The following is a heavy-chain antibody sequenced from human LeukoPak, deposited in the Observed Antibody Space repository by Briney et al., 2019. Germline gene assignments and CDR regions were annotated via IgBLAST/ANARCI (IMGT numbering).Heavy chain of an antibody. CDR1: GGSFSGYY. D-gene: IGHD5-18*01. V-gene: IGHV4-34*01. CDR2: INHSGST. J-gene: IGHJ4*02. CDR3: VFFNTYGGNQMDY. Sequence: SETLSLTCAVYGGSFSGYYWSWIRQPPGKGLEWIGEINHSGSTNYNPSLKSRVTISVDTSKSQFSLKLSSVTAADTAVYYCVFFNTYGGNQMDYWGQGTLVTVSS.